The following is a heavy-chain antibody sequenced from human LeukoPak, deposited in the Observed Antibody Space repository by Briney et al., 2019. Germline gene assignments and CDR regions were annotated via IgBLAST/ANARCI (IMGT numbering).Heavy chain of an antibody. Sequence: GGSLRLSCAASGFTFSGYWMHWVRQAPGKGLVWLSHIDSDGSSTNYADSVKGRFTISRDNAKNTLYLQMNSLRAEDTAVYYCARALRLAVNLDYWGQGTLVTVSS. D-gene: IGHD6-19*01. V-gene: IGHV3-74*01. J-gene: IGHJ4*02. CDR1: GFTFSGYW. CDR3: ARALRLAVNLDY. CDR2: IDSDGSST.